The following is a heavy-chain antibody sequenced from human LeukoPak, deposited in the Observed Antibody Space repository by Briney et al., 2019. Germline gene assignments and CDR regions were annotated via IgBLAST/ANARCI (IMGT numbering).Heavy chain of an antibody. CDR1: GYSISSGYY. Sequence: PSETLSLTCTVSGYSISSGYYWGWIRQPPGKGLKWIGNIYHSGSTTYNPSLKSRVIIAVDTSKNQFSLKLTSVTAADTAVYYCARVGDLFGAHRVRGLPPDYYYMDVWGKGTTVTVSS. CDR3: ARVGDLFGAHRVRGLPPDYYYMDV. J-gene: IGHJ6*03. D-gene: IGHD3-10*01. V-gene: IGHV4-38-2*02. CDR2: IYHSGST.